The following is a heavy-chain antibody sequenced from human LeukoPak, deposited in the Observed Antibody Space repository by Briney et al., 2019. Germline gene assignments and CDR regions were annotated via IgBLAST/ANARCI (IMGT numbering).Heavy chain of an antibody. V-gene: IGHV3-21*01. CDR1: GFTFSSYS. CDR2: ITSRSTYI. CDR3: ARVPHDIVVVVAATPDY. D-gene: IGHD2-15*01. J-gene: IGHJ4*02. Sequence: GGSLRLSCAASGFTFSSYSMNWVRQAPGKGLEWVSSITSRSTYIYYADSVKGRFTISRDNAKNSLYLQMNSLRAEDTAVYYCARVPHDIVVVVAATPDYWGQGTRVTVSS.